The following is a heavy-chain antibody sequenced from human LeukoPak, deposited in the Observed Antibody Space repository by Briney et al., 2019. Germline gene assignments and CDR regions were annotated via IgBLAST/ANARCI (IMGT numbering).Heavy chain of an antibody. CDR1: GFTFTSSA. V-gene: IGHV1-58*01. CDR2: IVVGSGNT. D-gene: IGHD3-22*01. Sequence: ASVKVSCKASGFTFTSSAVQWVRQARGQRLEWIGWIVVGSGNTNYAQKFQERVTITSDMSTSLVYMELSSLRSEDTAVYYCAAEAAYYYDSRDAFDVWGQGTMVTVSS. J-gene: IGHJ3*01. CDR3: AAEAAYYYDSRDAFDV.